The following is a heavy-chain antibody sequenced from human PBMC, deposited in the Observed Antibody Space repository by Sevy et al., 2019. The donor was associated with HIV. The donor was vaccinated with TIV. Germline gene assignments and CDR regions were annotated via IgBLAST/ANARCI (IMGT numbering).Heavy chain of an antibody. CDR1: GYTFTSYD. CDR2: MNPNSGNT. CDR3: ARGRYSPIRGYYYGMDV. Sequence: ASVKVSCKASGYTFTSYDINWVRQATGQGLEWMGWMNPNSGNTGYAQKFQGRVTMTRNTSISTAYMELSSLRSEDTAVYYCARGRYSPIRGYYYGMDVWGQGTTVTVSS. J-gene: IGHJ6*02. V-gene: IGHV1-8*01. D-gene: IGHD1-1*01.